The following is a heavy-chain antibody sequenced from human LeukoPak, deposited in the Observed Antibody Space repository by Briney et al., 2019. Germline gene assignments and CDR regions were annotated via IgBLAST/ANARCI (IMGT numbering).Heavy chain of an antibody. D-gene: IGHD2-21*02. CDR3: ARAAYCGGDCSYFDY. CDR2: ISNNGIST. V-gene: IGHV3-64*02. Sequence: ISNNGISTFYAASVKGRFTISRDNSKNTLYLQMGSLRAEDMAVYYCARAAYCGGDCSYFDYWGQGTLVTVSS. J-gene: IGHJ4*02.